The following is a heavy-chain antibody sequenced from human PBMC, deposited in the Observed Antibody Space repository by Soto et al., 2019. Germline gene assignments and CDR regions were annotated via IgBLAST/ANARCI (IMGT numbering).Heavy chain of an antibody. CDR1: GFTFSRYA. V-gene: IGHV3-23*01. D-gene: IGHD6-19*01. CDR3: AKETPVAGDFDF. J-gene: IGHJ4*02. Sequence: GGSLRLSCSASGFTFSRYAMTWVRQAPGKGLEWVSGISESGGRRDYADSAKGRFTISRDNSKNTLYLEMNSLRAEDTAVYYCAKETPVAGDFDFWGQGTLVTVSS. CDR2: ISESGGRR.